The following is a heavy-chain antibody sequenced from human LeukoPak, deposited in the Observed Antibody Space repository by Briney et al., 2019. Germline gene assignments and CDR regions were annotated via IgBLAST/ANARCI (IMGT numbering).Heavy chain of an antibody. D-gene: IGHD6-13*01. CDR1: GFTFNNYN. V-gene: IGHV3-21*04. J-gene: IGHJ4*02. CDR2: ISDSSSYI. Sequence: GGSLRLSCAASGFTFNNYNMNWVRQAPGKGLEWVSSISDSSSYIYYADSVRGRFTISRDNAKNSLYLQMNSLRAEDTAVYYCARNPFKIAAAGTGLGKIWGQGTLVTVSS. CDR3: ARNPFKIAAAGTGLGKI.